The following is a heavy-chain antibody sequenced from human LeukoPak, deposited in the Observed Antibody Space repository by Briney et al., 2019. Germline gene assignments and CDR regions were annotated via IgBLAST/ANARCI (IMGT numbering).Heavy chain of an antibody. J-gene: IGHJ3*02. CDR3: ATPRPIVTGAFDI. CDR1: GGSISSSSYY. Sequence: PSETLSLTCTVSGGSISSSSYYWGWIRQPPGKGLEWIGSIYNSGNIYYNPSLKSRVTVSVDTSKNQFSLKLSSVTAADTAVYYCATPRPIVTGAFDIWGQGTVVTVSS. D-gene: IGHD3-16*02. CDR2: IYNSGNI. V-gene: IGHV4-39*01.